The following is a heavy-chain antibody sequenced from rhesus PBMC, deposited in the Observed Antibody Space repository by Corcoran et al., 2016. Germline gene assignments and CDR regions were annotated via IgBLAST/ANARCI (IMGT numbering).Heavy chain of an antibody. Sequence: QVQLQESGPGLVKPSETLSLTCPVSGCSIRDSYYWSWIRPPPGKGLEWMGRIYGSGGSNKYNASLKSRVTSSRAKSKNKFSLKRSSVTAADTAVYYCAHQRGYSSGSSFDYWGQGVLVTVSS. J-gene: IGHJ4*01. D-gene: IGHD6-13*01. V-gene: IGHV4-160*01. CDR2: IYGSGGSN. CDR3: AHQRGYSSGSSFDY. CDR1: GCSIRDSYY.